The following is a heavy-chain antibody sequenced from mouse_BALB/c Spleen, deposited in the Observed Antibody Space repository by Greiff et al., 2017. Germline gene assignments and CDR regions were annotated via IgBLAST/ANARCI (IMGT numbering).Heavy chain of an antibody. V-gene: IGHV7-3*02. J-gene: IGHJ1*01. CDR2: IRNKANGYTT. CDR3: ARVYYGNSWYFDV. D-gene: IGHD2-1*01. CDR1: GFTFTDYY. Sequence: EVQGVESGGGLVQPGGSLRLSCATSGFTFTDYYMSWVRQPPGKALEWLGFIRNKANGYTTEYSASVKGRFTISRDNSQSILYLQMNTLRAEDSATYYCARVYYGNSWYFDVWGAGTTVTVSS.